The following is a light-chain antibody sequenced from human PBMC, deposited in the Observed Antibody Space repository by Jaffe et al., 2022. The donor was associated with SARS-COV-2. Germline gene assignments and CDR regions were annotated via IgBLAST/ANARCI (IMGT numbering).Light chain of an antibody. CDR3: QHYNSYPWT. Sequence: DIQMTQSPSTLSASVGDRVTITCRASQSINNWLAWYQQKPGKAPKVLIYKTSNLEIGVPSRFSGSGSGTEFTLTISSLQPDDFATYYCQHYNSYPWTFGQGTKVEV. V-gene: IGKV1-5*03. J-gene: IGKJ1*01. CDR1: QSINNW. CDR2: KTS.